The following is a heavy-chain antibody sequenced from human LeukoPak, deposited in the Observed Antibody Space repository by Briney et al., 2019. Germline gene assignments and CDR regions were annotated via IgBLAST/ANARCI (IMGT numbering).Heavy chain of an antibody. V-gene: IGHV1-2*02. CDR3: AREAYDSGSFRTDYYYMDV. Sequence: ASVKVSCKASGYTFTSYDINWVRQAPGQGLEWMGWINPNSGGTNYAQKFQGRVTMTRDTSISTAYMELSRLRSDDTAVYYCAREAYDSGSFRTDYYYMDVWGKGTTVTISS. D-gene: IGHD3-10*01. CDR1: GYTFTSYD. J-gene: IGHJ6*03. CDR2: INPNSGGT.